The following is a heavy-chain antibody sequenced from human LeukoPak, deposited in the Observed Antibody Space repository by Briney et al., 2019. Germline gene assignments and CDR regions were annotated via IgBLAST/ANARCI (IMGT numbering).Heavy chain of an antibody. J-gene: IGHJ5*02. Sequence: SETLSLTCTVSGGSISSYYWSWIRQPAGKGLEWIGRIYTSGSTNYSPSLKSRVTMSVDTSKNQFSLKLSSVTAADTAVYYCARRIDCGGDCYSGWFDPWGQGTLVTVSS. V-gene: IGHV4-4*07. CDR1: GGSISSYY. D-gene: IGHD2-21*02. CDR3: ARRIDCGGDCYSGWFDP. CDR2: IYTSGST.